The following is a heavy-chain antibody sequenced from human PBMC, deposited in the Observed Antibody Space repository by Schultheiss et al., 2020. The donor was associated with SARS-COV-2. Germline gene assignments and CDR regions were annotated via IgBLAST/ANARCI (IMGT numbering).Heavy chain of an antibody. CDR3: ARIAAAGTLDY. CDR2: IYHSGST. CDR1: GGSFSDHY. Sequence: SQTLSLTCAVYGGSFSDHYWTWIRQPPGEGLEWIGEIYHSGSTNYNPSLKSRVTISVDKSKNQFSLKLSSVTAADTAVYYCARIAAAGTLDYWGQGTLVTVSS. V-gene: IGHV4-34*01. D-gene: IGHD6-13*01. J-gene: IGHJ4*02.